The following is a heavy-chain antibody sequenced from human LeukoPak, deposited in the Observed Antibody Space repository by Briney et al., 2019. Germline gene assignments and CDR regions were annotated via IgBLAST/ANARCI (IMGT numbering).Heavy chain of an antibody. CDR3: ARDSGTTGEVKFDP. V-gene: IGHV4-34*01. D-gene: IGHD3-10*01. Sequence: NPSETLSLTCAVYGGSFSGYYWSWIRQPPGKGLEWIGEIKHSGSTNYNPSLKSRVTISVDTSKNQFSLKLSSVTAADTAVYYCARDSGTTGEVKFDPWGQGTLVTVSS. CDR1: GGSFSGYY. J-gene: IGHJ5*02. CDR2: IKHSGST.